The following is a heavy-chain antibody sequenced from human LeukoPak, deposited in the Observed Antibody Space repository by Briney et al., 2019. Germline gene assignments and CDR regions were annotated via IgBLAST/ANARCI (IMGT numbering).Heavy chain of an antibody. CDR2: IYSGGST. J-gene: IGHJ4*02. D-gene: IGHD3-10*01. Sequence: GGSLRLSCAASGFTVSSNYMSWVRQAPGKGLEWVSVIYSGGSTYYADSVKGRFTISRDNSKNTLYLQRNSLRAEDTAVYYCARGPYGSGSYWVDYWGQGTLVTVSS. V-gene: IGHV3-53*01. CDR3: ARGPYGSGSYWVDY. CDR1: GFTVSSNY.